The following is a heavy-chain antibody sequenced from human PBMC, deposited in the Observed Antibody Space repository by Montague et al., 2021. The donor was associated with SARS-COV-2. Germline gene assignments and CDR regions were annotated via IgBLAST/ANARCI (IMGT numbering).Heavy chain of an antibody. CDR1: GFTFSSYW. V-gene: IGHV3-74*01. CDR2: INKDGSVT. Sequence: SLRLSCAASGFTFSSYWMHWIRQVPGKGLLWVSRINKDGSVTTNADSVKGRFIISRDNAKNTVYLQMNSLGVEDTAVYYCASSGVTMRGNSYYYHMDVWGKGTTVTVSS. CDR3: ASSGVTMRGNSYYYHMDV. J-gene: IGHJ6*03. D-gene: IGHD4-17*01.